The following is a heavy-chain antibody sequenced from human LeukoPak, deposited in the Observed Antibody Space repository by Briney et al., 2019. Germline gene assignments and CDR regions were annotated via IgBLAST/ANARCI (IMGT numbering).Heavy chain of an antibody. CDR1: GYTFTNYG. V-gene: IGHV1-18*01. Sequence: ASVKVSCKASGYTFTNYGISWVRQAPGQGLEWMGWISAYNGNTNYAQKLQGRVTMTTDTSTSTAYMELRGLRSDDTAVYYCARVGYDSSGYYCTSPDYWGQGTLVTVSS. D-gene: IGHD3-22*01. J-gene: IGHJ4*02. CDR2: ISAYNGNT. CDR3: ARVGYDSSGYYCTSPDY.